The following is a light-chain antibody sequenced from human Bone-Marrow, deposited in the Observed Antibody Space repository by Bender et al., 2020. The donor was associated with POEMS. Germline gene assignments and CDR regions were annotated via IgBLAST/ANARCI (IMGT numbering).Light chain of an antibody. V-gene: IGLV2-23*01. CDR2: EGR. Sequence: QSALTQPASLSGSPEQSITISCTGTVIDFANYNLVSWYQHNPGKAPKLIIYEGRKRPSGVSNRFSASTSGNTASLTISGLRAEDEADYYCCSYAGGNTLVFGGGTQLTVL. CDR3: CSYAGGNTLV. CDR1: VIDFANYNL. J-gene: IGLJ3*02.